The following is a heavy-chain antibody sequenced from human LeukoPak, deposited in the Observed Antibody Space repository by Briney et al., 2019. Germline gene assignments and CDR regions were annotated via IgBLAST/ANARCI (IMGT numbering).Heavy chain of an antibody. CDR3: VRGLTTVATWLYL. J-gene: IGHJ2*01. V-gene: IGHV1-2*02. CDR2: INPNSGGT. D-gene: IGHD4-23*01. CDR1: GFTFTGYY. Sequence: ASVKVSCKASGFTFTGYYMHWVRQAPGQGLEWMGWINPNSGGTNYAQKFQGRVTMTRDTSISTAYMEVSRLRSDDTAVYYCVRGLTTVATWLYLWGRGTLVTVSS.